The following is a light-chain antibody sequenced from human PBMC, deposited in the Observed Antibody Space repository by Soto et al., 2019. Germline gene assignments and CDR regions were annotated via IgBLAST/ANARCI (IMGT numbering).Light chain of an antibody. V-gene: IGKV3-20*01. Sequence: EIVLTQSPVTLSLSPGERATLSCRASQSVSSSSLAWYQQKRGQAPRLLIHDASSRATGIPDRFSGSGSGTDFTLTISRLEPEDFAVYYCQQYGGSPRTFGQGTKVDIK. J-gene: IGKJ1*01. CDR2: DAS. CDR1: QSVSSSS. CDR3: QQYGGSPRT.